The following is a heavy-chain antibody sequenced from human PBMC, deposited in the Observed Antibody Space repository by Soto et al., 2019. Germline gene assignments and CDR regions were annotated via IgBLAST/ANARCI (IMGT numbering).Heavy chain of an antibody. Sequence: EVQLVESGGGLVQPGGSLRLSCAASGFTFSSYDMNWVRQAPGKGLEWVSYISSSGSSICYADSVKGRFTISRDNAKNSLYLQMNSLRAEDTAVYYCARDGTNYYGSSGYHHFDYWGQGTLVTVSS. CDR3: ARDGTNYYGSSGYHHFDY. V-gene: IGHV3-48*03. CDR2: ISSSGSSI. D-gene: IGHD3-22*01. J-gene: IGHJ4*02. CDR1: GFTFSSYD.